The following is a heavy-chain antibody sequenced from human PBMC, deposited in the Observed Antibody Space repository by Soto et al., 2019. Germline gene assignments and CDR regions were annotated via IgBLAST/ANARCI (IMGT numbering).Heavy chain of an antibody. V-gene: IGHV4-30-2*01. CDR2: IYQSGVT. CDR3: AGMPYTSGLRFDP. D-gene: IGHD6-19*01. J-gene: IGHJ5*02. CDR1: GDSYSISTYS. Sequence: LSLTCAVSGDSYSISTYSWSWIRQPPGKALEWVGFIYQSGVTSYNPSLKSRVTISLDRSNNQYSLKLSSVTAAGTAVYYCAGMPYTSGLRFDPWGPGTLVTVSS.